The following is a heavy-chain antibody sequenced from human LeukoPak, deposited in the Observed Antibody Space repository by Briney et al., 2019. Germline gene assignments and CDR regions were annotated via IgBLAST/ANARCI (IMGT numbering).Heavy chain of an antibody. CDR2: ISGSGGST. Sequence: LPGGSLRLSCAGSGFTFSSYAMSWVRQAPGKGLEWVSAISGSGGSTYYADTVKGRFTISRDNSKNTLYLQMNSLRAEDKAVYYCAKAPIVVVPRWYFDLWGRGTLVTVSS. D-gene: IGHD2-2*01. CDR1: GFTFSSYA. J-gene: IGHJ2*01. CDR3: AKAPIVVVPRWYFDL. V-gene: IGHV3-23*01.